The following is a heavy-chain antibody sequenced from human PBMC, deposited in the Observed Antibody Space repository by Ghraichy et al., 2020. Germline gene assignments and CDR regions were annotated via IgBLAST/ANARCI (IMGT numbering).Heavy chain of an antibody. CDR1: GFSFSYYA. V-gene: IGHV3-30*04. J-gene: IGHJ6*02. Sequence: GGSLRLSCATSGFSFSYYAIHWVRQAPGKGLEWVAVILYDGGTKYYADSVKGRFTISRDNSRNTVYLEMNSLRTEDTAVYYCARVLFTQIWVEYYYFYGMDVWGQGTTVTVSS. D-gene: IGHD5-24*01. CDR3: ARVLFTQIWVEYYYFYGMDV. CDR2: ILYDGGTK.